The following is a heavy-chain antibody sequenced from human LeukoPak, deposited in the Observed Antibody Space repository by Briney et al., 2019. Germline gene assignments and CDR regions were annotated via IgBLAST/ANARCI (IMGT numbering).Heavy chain of an antibody. CDR3: AELGITMIGGV. D-gene: IGHD3-10*02. Sequence: GGSLRLSCAASGFTFSDYSMNWVRQAPGKGLEWVSYISSSGSTIYYADSVKGRSTISRDNAKNSLYLQMNSLRAEDTAVYYCAELGITMIGGVWGKGTTVTISS. CDR1: GFTFSDYS. V-gene: IGHV3-11*04. J-gene: IGHJ6*04. CDR2: ISSSGSTI.